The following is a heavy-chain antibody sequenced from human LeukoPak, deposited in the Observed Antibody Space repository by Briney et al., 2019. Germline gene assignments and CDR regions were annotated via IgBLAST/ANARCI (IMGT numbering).Heavy chain of an antibody. CDR1: GFSFRNYA. CDR2: INTDGRIT. CDR3: TRDGGSFCDFGY. V-gene: IGHV3-64*02. Sequence: GGSLRLSCVASGFSFRNYAIHWVRQAPGKGLGYVSVINTDGRITYYADSVKGRFTISRDNSKNTVYLQMGSLRGEDMAVYYCTRDGGSFCDFGYWGQGALVTVSS. J-gene: IGHJ4*02. D-gene: IGHD1-26*01.